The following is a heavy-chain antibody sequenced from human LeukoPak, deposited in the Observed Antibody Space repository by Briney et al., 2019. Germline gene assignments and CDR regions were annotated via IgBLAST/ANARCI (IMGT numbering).Heavy chain of an antibody. CDR2: ISSSGSAI. V-gene: IGHV3-11*04. D-gene: IGHD2-15*01. J-gene: IGHJ4*02. Sequence: PGGSLRLSCAASGFTFSNAWMSWVRQAPGKGLEWVSYISSSGSAIYYADSVKGRFTISRDNAKNSLYVQMNSLRAEDTAVYYCARGRHCSGGSCYFDYWGQGTLVTVSS. CDR3: ARGRHCSGGSCYFDY. CDR1: GFTFSNAW.